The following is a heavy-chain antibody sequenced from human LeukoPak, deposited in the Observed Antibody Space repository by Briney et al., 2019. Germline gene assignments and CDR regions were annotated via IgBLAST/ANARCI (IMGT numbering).Heavy chain of an antibody. Sequence: SETLSLTCTVSGGSISSSSYYWGWIRQPPGKGLEWIGSIYYSGSTYYNPSLKSRVTISVDTSKNQFSLKLSSVTAADTAVYYCARLRLIGSYYASRGQGTLVTVSS. V-gene: IGHV4-39*01. CDR2: IYYSGST. D-gene: IGHD3-10*01. CDR3: ARLRLIGSYYAS. CDR1: GGSISSSSYY. J-gene: IGHJ4*02.